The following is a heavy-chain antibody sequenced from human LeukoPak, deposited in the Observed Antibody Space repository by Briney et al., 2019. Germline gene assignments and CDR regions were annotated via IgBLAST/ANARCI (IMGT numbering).Heavy chain of an antibody. V-gene: IGHV3-30*18. CDR2: ISYDGSNK. D-gene: IGHD4-11*01. CDR3: AKSTTVTTQQRGYFDY. CDR1: GFTFSSYG. J-gene: IGHJ4*02. Sequence: PGRSLRLSCAASGFTFSSYGMHWVRQAPGKGLEWVAVISYDGSNKYFADSVKGRFTISRDNPKNTLYLQMNSLRAEDTAVYYCAKSTTVTTQQRGYFDYWGQGTLVTVSS.